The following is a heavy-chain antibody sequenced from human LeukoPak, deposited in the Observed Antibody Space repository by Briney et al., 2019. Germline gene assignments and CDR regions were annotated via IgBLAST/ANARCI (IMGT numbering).Heavy chain of an antibody. V-gene: IGHV3-30-3*01. CDR1: GFTFSSYA. CDR3: ARWLDY. D-gene: IGHD5-12*01. J-gene: IGHJ4*02. Sequence: GGSLRLSCAASGFTFSSYAMHWVRQAPGKGLEWVAVISYDGSNKYYADSVKGRFIISRDNSKNTLYLQMNSLRAEDTAVYYCARWLDYWGQGTLVTVSS. CDR2: ISYDGSNK.